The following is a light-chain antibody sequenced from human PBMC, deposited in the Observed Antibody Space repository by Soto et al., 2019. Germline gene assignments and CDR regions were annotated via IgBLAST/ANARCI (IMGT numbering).Light chain of an antibody. CDR2: GAS. V-gene: IGKV3-20*01. CDR1: QSVSSSY. Sequence: DIVLTQSPGTLSLSPGERDTLSCRASQSVSSSYLAWYQQKPGQAPRLLIYGASSRATGIPDRFSGSGSGTDFTLTISRLEPEDFAVYYCQQYGSSPRTFGQGTKVEIK. CDR3: QQYGSSPRT. J-gene: IGKJ1*01.